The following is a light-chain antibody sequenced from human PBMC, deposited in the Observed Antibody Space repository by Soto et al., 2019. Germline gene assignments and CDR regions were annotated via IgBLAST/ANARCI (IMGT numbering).Light chain of an antibody. CDR1: SSDVGGSGL. J-gene: IGLJ2*01. V-gene: IGLV2-23*01. CDR2: EGF. CDR3: CSYAGRSTWDVV. Sequence: QSVLTQPASLSGSPGQSITISCTGTSSDVGGSGLVSWYQFHPGKAPKLLNFEGFKRPSGISNRFSGSKSGSTASLTISGLQAEDEADYYCCSYAGRSTWDVVFGGGTKLTVL.